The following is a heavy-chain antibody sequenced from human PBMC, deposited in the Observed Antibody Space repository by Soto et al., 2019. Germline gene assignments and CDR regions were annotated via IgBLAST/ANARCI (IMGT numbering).Heavy chain of an antibody. D-gene: IGHD2-2*01. CDR3: ARARRLMASSTVGCQYYGMDL. V-gene: IGHV3-48*02. J-gene: IGHJ6*02. Sequence: PGGSRRLSCVASGFTFNTYSMNWVRQAPGRGLEWVSYNGSRSTTMYSADSVKGRVTISRDNAQNSLFLPLNSLRDEDTAVYYCARARRLMASSTVGCQYYGMDLWGQGTTVTVSS. CDR1: GFTFNTYS. CDR2: NGSRSTTM.